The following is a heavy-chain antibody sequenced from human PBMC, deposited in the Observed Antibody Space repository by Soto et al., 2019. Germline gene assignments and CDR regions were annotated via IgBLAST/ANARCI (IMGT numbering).Heavy chain of an antibody. CDR2: ISWNSGDK. Sequence: GGSLRLSCEASGFIFEDYDMHWVRQPPGKGLQWVSGISWNSGDKDYGDSVKGRFTISRDNAKNSLDLQMSSLRVEDTATYYCVKKSCSHTRCYTGWFFDLWGRGTLVTVSS. V-gene: IGHV3-9*01. D-gene: IGHD2-15*01. CDR1: GFIFEDYD. J-gene: IGHJ2*01. CDR3: VKKSCSHTRCYTGWFFDL.